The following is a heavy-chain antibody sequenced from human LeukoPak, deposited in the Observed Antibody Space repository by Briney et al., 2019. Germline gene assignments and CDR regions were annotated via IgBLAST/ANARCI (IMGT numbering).Heavy chain of an antibody. CDR2: ISYDGSNK. D-gene: IGHD3-9*01. CDR3: ARAPLYYDILTGYYIGAFDI. V-gene: IGHV3-30*03. CDR1: GFTFSSYG. Sequence: GGSLRLSCAASGFTFSSYGMHWVRQAPGKGLEWVAVISYDGSNKYYADSVKGRFTISRDNSKNTLYLQMNSLRAEDTAVYYCARAPLYYDILTGYYIGAFDIWGQGTMVTVSS. J-gene: IGHJ3*02.